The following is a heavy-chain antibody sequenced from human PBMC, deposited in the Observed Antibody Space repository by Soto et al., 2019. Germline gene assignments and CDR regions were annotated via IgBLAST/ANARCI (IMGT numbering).Heavy chain of an antibody. Sequence: PGGSLRLSCAASGFTFSDYYMTWIRQAPGEGLEWVSYISTTSDYTNYADSVKGRFTISRDIAKNSLYLQMNSLRAEDTAVYYCARDRDLTSSWSFDYWGQGTLVTVSS. CDR2: ISTTSDYT. J-gene: IGHJ4*02. CDR1: GFTFSDYY. CDR3: ARDRDLTSSWSFDY. V-gene: IGHV3-11*06. D-gene: IGHD6-13*01.